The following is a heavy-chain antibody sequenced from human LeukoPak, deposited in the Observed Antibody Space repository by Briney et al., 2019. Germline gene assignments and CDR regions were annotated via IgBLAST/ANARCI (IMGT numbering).Heavy chain of an antibody. Sequence: ASVKVSCKASGYTFTSYGISWVRQAPGQGLEWMGWISAYNGNTNYAQKLQGRVTMTTDTSTSTAYVELRSLRSDDTAVYYCARDFGYSSSYYFDYWGQGTLVTVSS. CDR3: ARDFGYSSSYYFDY. J-gene: IGHJ4*02. D-gene: IGHD5-18*01. CDR1: GYTFTSYG. V-gene: IGHV1-18*01. CDR2: ISAYNGNT.